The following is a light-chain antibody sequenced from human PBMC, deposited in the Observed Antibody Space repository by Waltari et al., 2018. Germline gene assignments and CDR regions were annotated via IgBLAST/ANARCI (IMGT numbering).Light chain of an antibody. J-gene: IGLJ3*02. CDR1: SSDVGGYTY. CDR2: DVI. CDR3: SSYTSSSTWV. V-gene: IGLV2-14*03. Sequence: QSALTQPASVSGSPGQSITISCTGTSSDVGGYTYVPWYQQHPGKAPNLMFYDVITRPSGVSNRFSGSRSVNAASQTISGLQAEDEADYSCSSYTSSSTWVFGGGTKLTVL.